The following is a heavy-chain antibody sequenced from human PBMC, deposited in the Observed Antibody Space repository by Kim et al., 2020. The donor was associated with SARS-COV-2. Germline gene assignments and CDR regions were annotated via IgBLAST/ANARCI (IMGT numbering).Heavy chain of an antibody. CDR3: ARDRGSSGWLDY. D-gene: IGHD6-19*01. V-gene: IGHV3-74*01. Sequence: SNAGSGKGRSTISRDKAKNTVYLQRNSLGAEDTAVYYCARDRGSSGWLDYWGQGTLVTVSS. J-gene: IGHJ4*02.